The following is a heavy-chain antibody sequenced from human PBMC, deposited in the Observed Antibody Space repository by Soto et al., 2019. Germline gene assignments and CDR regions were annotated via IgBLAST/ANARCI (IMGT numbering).Heavy chain of an antibody. CDR1: GGSSSSYD. D-gene: IGHD6-13*01. CDR2: IYYSGST. V-gene: IGHV4-59*01. J-gene: IGHJ6*02. Sequence: SEILSLTCTVAGGSSSSYDCSCIRQPPGKGLEWIGYIYYSGSTKDNPSLESRVTISVDTSKNQFSLKLNSVTAAATAVYYCARDRAIAAAGGGHYYYGMDVWGHGTTVTVSS. CDR3: ARDRAIAAAGGGHYYYGMDV.